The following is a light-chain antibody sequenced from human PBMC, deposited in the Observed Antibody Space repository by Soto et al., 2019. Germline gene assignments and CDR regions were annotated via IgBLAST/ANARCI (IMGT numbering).Light chain of an antibody. Sequence: EIVLTQSPGTLSLSPGERATLSCRASQSVSSSYLAWYQQKPGQAPRLLIYGASSRAPGIPDRFSGSGSGTDFTLTISRLEPEDFAVYYCQQYCSSPPVTFGPGTKVDIK. CDR1: QSVSSSY. V-gene: IGKV3-20*01. CDR2: GAS. J-gene: IGKJ3*01. CDR3: QQYCSSPPVT.